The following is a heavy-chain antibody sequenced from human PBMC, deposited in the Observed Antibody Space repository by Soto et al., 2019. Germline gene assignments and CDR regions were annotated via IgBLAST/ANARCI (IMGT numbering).Heavy chain of an antibody. V-gene: IGHV3-23*01. CDR1: GFTFSTDT. CDR2: SSGSGGAT. Sequence: EVQLLESGGGLVQPGGSLRLSCAASGFTFSTDTVTWVRQAPGKGLQWVSTSSGSGGATYYADSVKGRFTISGDNSKATLYLQMNGLRVEDPAIYYCGRDGGRAWELWFGEGDRWGQGTLVTVSS. D-gene: IGHD3-10*01. J-gene: IGHJ4*02. CDR3: GRDGGRAWELWFGEGDR.